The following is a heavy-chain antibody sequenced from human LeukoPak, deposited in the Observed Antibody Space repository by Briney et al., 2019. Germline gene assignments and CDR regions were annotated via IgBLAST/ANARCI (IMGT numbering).Heavy chain of an antibody. J-gene: IGHJ3*02. Sequence: SETLSLTCTVSGGSISSYYWSWIRQPPGKGLEWIGYIYYSGSTNYNPSLKSRVTISVDTSKNQFSLKLSSVTAADTAVYYCARDTTVTPHAFDIWGQGTMVTASS. CDR1: GGSISSYY. CDR2: IYYSGST. CDR3: ARDTTVTPHAFDI. V-gene: IGHV4-59*01. D-gene: IGHD4-17*01.